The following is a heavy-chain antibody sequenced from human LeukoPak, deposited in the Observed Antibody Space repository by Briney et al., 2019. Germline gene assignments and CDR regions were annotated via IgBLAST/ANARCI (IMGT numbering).Heavy chain of an antibody. CDR1: GGSISRTNDY. CDR3: ARQAVIIPTGMEGPWFDP. Sequence: SETLSLTCTVSGGSISRTNDYWAWIRQPPGKGLEWIGCIKHSGNTFYNPSLKSRVSVSIDASKNHLSLKLTSVAAADTAIYYCARQAVIIPTGMEGPWFDPWGQGTLVAVSS. J-gene: IGHJ5*02. D-gene: IGHD2/OR15-2a*01. V-gene: IGHV4-39*01. CDR2: IKHSGNT.